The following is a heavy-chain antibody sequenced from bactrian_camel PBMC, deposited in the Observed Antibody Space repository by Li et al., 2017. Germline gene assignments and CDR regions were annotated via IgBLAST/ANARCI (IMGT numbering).Heavy chain of an antibody. J-gene: IGHJ4*01. CDR2: LYTHDGRS. CDR1: RYNPTNFC. V-gene: IGHV3S1*01. Sequence: QVQLVESGGGTVLAGKSLRLSCTASRYNPTNFCIGWFRQTPGKELEGVAALYTHDGRSVYADSVKGRFTISQDNSKTAWYLRIASLEPDDTAVYYCAAYPLNSDYKCSLLFQEITAKGPVRRGQGTQVTVS. CDR3: AAYPLNSDYKCSLLFQEITAKGPVR. D-gene: IGHD4*01.